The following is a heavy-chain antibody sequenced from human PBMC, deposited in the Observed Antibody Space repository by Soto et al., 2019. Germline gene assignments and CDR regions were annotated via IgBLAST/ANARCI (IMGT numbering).Heavy chain of an antibody. D-gene: IGHD3-3*01. Sequence: PGGSLRLSCAASGFTFYSYAMHWVRQAPGKGLEWVAVISYDGRNKYYADSVKGRFTISRDNSKNTLYLQMNSLRAEDTAVYYCARKVYDFWSGPLVPVAPWGQGTLVTVSS. V-gene: IGHV3-30*04. CDR3: ARKVYDFWSGPLVPVAP. J-gene: IGHJ5*02. CDR2: ISYDGRNK. CDR1: GFTFYSYA.